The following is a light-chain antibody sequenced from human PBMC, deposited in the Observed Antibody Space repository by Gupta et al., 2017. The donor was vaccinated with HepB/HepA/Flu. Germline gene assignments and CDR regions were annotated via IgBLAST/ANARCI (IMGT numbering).Light chain of an antibody. V-gene: IGKV1-39*01. CDR2: AAS. J-gene: IGKJ4*01. CDR1: QSISSY. Sequence: ASVGDRVTITCRASQSISSYLNWYQQKPGKAPKLLIYAASSLQSGVPSRFSGSGSGTDFTLTISSLQPEDFATYYCQQSYSTPLTFGGGTKVEIK. CDR3: QQSYSTPLT.